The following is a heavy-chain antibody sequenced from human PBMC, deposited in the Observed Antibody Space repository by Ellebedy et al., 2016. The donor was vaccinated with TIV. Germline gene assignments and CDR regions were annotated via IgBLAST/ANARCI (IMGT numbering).Heavy chain of an antibody. Sequence: GESLKISCAASGFTFSRFGMHWVRQAPGKGLEWVAVISYDETNKYYVDSVKGRFTISRDNSKNTLYLQMNSLRPEDTAVYYCANGGVTTPASEYFQSWGQGTLVAVSS. V-gene: IGHV3-30*18. CDR3: ANGGVTTPASEYFQS. J-gene: IGHJ1*01. CDR1: GFTFSRFG. CDR2: ISYDETNK. D-gene: IGHD4-17*01.